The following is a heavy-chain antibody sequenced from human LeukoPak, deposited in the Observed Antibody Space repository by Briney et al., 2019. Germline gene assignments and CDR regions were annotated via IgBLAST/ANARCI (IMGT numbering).Heavy chain of an antibody. CDR3: ARDYDTTSGSLGAY. CDR2: IYNDGTT. Sequence: GGSLRLSCAASGFIVSTKYMSWFRQAPGKGLEWVSLIYNDGTTYYADSVKGRFTISRDNSKNTLYLQMNSLRAEDTAVYYCARDYDTTSGSLGAYWGQGTLVTVSS. V-gene: IGHV3-53*01. J-gene: IGHJ4*02. D-gene: IGHD3-10*01. CDR1: GFIVSTKY.